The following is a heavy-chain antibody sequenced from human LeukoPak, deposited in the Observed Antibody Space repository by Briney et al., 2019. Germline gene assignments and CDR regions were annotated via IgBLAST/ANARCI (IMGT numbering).Heavy chain of an antibody. J-gene: IGHJ4*02. Sequence: KASQTLSLTCSVSGGSIIGSYWSWIRQPPGKGLEWIGSIYHTGTTYNNPSLKSRVTISVNASTNQLSLKLNSVTAADTAVYYYARDKRHSYGRYFDPWGQGMLVTVSS. CDR2: IYHTGTT. CDR1: GGSIIGSY. CDR3: ARDKRHSYGRYFDP. D-gene: IGHD5-18*01. V-gene: IGHV4-59*01.